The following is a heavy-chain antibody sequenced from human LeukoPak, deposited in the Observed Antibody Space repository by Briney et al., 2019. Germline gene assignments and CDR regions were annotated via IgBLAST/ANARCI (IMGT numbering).Heavy chain of an antibody. Sequence: PSETLSLTCTVSGGSISSSSYYWGWIRQPPGKGLEWIGSIYYSGSTYYNPSLKGRVTISVDTSKNQFSLKLSSVTAADTAVYYCARQIAVAGTTEYFQHWGQGTLVTVSS. CDR1: GGSISSSSYY. J-gene: IGHJ1*01. CDR3: ARQIAVAGTTEYFQH. D-gene: IGHD6-19*01. V-gene: IGHV4-39*01. CDR2: IYYSGST.